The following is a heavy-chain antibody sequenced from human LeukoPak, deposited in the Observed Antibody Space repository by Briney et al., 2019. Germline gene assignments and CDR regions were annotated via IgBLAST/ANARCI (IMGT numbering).Heavy chain of an antibody. J-gene: IGHJ5*02. V-gene: IGHV3-11*04. CDR1: GFTFSDYY. CDR2: ISSSGSTI. D-gene: IGHD2-2*01. Sequence: PGGSLRLSCAASGFTFSDYYMSWIRQAPGKGLEWVSYISSSGSTIYYADSVKGRFTISRDNAKNSLSLQMNSLRAEDTAVYYCARDEIDCSSTSCYLDWFDPWGQGTLVTVSS. CDR3: ARDEIDCSSTSCYLDWFDP.